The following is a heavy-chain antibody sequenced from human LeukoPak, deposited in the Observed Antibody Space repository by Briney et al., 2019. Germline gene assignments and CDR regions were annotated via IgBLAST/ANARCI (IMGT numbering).Heavy chain of an antibody. Sequence: SETLSLTCSVSGGSVSSYYWSWIRQSPGKGLEWIGYIHNSGSTNYNPSLKSRVTMSVDTSKNQFSLKLNSVTAADTAVYYCAGPVRPTYFQHWGQGALVTVSS. J-gene: IGHJ1*01. D-gene: IGHD3-10*01. CDR2: IHNSGST. CDR1: GGSVSSYY. CDR3: AGPVRPTYFQH. V-gene: IGHV4-59*02.